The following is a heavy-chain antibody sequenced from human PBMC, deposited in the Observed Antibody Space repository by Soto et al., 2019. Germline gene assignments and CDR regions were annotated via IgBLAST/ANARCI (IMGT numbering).Heavy chain of an antibody. D-gene: IGHD3-9*01. Sequence: GSLRLSCAASGFTFSSYGMHWVRQAPGKGLEWVSYIFASSTTIYYADSVKGRFAVSRDNAQNSLFLLMNSLRAEDTAVYYCARDTDWAFDYWGQGT. V-gene: IGHV3-48*04. CDR1: GFTFSSYG. J-gene: IGHJ4*02. CDR3: ARDTDWAFDY. CDR2: IFASSTTI.